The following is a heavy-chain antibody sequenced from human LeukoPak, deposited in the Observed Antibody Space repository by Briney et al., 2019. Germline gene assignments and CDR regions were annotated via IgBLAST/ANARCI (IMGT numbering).Heavy chain of an antibody. J-gene: IGHJ4*02. CDR3: ANLYSSGWYPHY. Sequence: PGGSLRLSCAASGFTFSSYGMHWVRQAPGKGLEWVAVISYDGSNKYYADSVKGRFTISRDNSKNTLYLQMNSLRAEDTAVYYCANLYSSGWYPHYWGQGTLVTVSS. CDR1: GFTFSSYG. V-gene: IGHV3-30*18. CDR2: ISYDGSNK. D-gene: IGHD6-19*01.